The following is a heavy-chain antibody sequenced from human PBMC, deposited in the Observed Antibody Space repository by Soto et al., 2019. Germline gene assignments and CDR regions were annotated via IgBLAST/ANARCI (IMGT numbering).Heavy chain of an antibody. J-gene: IGHJ6*02. CDR3: ASNRIAVAGWTYYYYGMDV. CDR1: GGSISSSSYY. Sequence: PSETLSLLCTVSGGSISSSSYYWGWIRQPPGKGLEWIGSIYYSGSTYYNPSLKSRVTISVDTSKNQFSLKLSSVTAADTAVYYCASNRIAVAGWTYYYYGMDVWGQGTTVTVSS. CDR2: IYYSGST. V-gene: IGHV4-39*01. D-gene: IGHD6-19*01.